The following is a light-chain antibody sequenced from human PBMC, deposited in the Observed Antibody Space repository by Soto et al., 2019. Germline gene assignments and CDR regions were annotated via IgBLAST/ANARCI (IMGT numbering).Light chain of an antibody. V-gene: IGKV1-27*01. Sequence: DTQMTQSPSSLSASVGDRVTITCRASQGMRNYLAWYQQKPGKHPKLLIYGASTLQSGVPSRFSGSGSGTDFTLNISSLQPEDVATYYCQKDNSAHLFGGGTKVEIK. J-gene: IGKJ4*01. CDR1: QGMRNY. CDR3: QKDNSAHL. CDR2: GAS.